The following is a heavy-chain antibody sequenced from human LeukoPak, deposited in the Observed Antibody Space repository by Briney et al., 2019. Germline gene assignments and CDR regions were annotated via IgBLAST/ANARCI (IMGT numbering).Heavy chain of an antibody. V-gene: IGHV3-30*18. CDR1: GFTFSSYG. J-gene: IGHJ5*02. Sequence: PGGSLRLSCAASGFTFSSYGMHWVRQAPGKGLEWVAVISYDGSNKYYADSVKGRFTISRDNSKNTLYLQMNSLRAEDTAVYYCANPRLYDSKSSWGQGTLVTVSS. CDR2: ISYDGSNK. D-gene: IGHD3-22*01. CDR3: ANPRLYDSKSS.